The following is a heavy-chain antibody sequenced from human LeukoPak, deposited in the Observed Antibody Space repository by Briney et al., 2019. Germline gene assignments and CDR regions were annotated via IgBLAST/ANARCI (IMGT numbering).Heavy chain of an antibody. D-gene: IGHD6-6*01. CDR2: IKSKTDGGTT. Sequence: GGSLRLSCAASGFTFSNAWMSWVRQAPGKGLEWVGRIKSKTDGGTTDYAAPVKARFTISRDDSKNTQYLQMNSLKTQDTAVYYCTTPPEYSRGYYFAYWGQGPLVTVSS. V-gene: IGHV3-15*01. J-gene: IGHJ4*02. CDR1: GFTFSNAW. CDR3: TTPPEYSRGYYFAY.